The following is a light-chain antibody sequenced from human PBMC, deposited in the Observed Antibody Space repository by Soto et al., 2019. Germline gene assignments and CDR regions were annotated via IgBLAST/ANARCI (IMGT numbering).Light chain of an antibody. V-gene: IGKV4-1*01. CDR3: QQDYNTPYT. CDR1: QNVLYSSNNKNY. J-gene: IGKJ2*01. CDR2: WAS. Sequence: DIVMTQSPDSLAVSLGERATINCKSSQNVLYSSNNKNYLTWYQQKPGQPPKLLIYWASTRESGGPDRFSVSGSGTDFTLTISSLQAVDVAVYYCQQDYNTPYTFGQGTELEIK.